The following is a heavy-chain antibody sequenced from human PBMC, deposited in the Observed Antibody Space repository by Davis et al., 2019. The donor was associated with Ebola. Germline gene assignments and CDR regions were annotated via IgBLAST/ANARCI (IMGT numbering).Heavy chain of an antibody. J-gene: IGHJ2*01. Sequence: SETLSLTCTVSGGSISSYYWSWIRQPPGKGLEWLGYIYYSGSTNYNPSLKSRVTISVDTSKNQFSLKLSSVTAADTAVYYCARRRYCSGGSCSPSWYFDLWGRGTLVTVSS. D-gene: IGHD2-15*01. CDR3: ARRRYCSGGSCSPSWYFDL. V-gene: IGHV4-59*08. CDR1: GGSISSYY. CDR2: IYYSGST.